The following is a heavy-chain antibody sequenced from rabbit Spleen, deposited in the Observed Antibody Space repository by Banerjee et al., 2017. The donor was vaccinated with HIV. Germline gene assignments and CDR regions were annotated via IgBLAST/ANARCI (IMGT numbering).Heavy chain of an antibody. CDR1: GFDFSSSYY. D-gene: IGHD3-3*01. V-gene: IGHV1S40*01. CDR2: IYAGSGGST. CDR3: ARGPLGAGNL. Sequence: QSLEESGGDLVKPGASLTLTCKASGFDFSSSYYMCWVRQAPGKGPEWIACIYAGSGGSTYYASWAKGRFTISKTSSTTVTLQMTSLTAADTATYFCARGPLGAGNLWGPGTLVTVS. J-gene: IGHJ4*01.